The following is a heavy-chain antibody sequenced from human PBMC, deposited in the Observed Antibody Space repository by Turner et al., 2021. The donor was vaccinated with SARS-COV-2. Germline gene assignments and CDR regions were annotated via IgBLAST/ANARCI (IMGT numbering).Heavy chain of an antibody. CDR1: GFTFSSYD. CDR2: TSYDGSDK. D-gene: IGHD6-19*01. J-gene: IGHJ2*01. CDR3: AKDQGIAVAGTWEYFDL. Sequence: QVQLVESGGGVVQPGRSLRLSCAASGFTFSSYDMHWVRQAPGKGLEWVAVTSYDGSDKNYADSVKGRFTISRDNSKNTLYLQMNSLRAEDTAVYYCAKDQGIAVAGTWEYFDLWGRGTLVTVSS. V-gene: IGHV3-30*18.